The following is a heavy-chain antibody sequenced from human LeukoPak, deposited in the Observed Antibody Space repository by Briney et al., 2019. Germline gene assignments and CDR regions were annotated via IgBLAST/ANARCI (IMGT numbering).Heavy chain of an antibody. CDR3: ARDRGYYDSSGYSD. D-gene: IGHD3-22*01. J-gene: IGHJ4*02. CDR2: INHSGST. V-gene: IGHV4-34*01. CDR1: GGSFSGYY. Sequence: SETLSLTCAVYGGSFSGYYWSWIRQPPGKGLEWIGEINHSGSTNYNPSLKSRVTISVDTSKNQFSLKLSSVTAAATAVYYCARDRGYYDSSGYSDWGQGTLVTVSS.